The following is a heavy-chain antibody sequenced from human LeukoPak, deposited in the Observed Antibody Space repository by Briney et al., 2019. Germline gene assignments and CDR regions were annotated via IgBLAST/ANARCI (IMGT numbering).Heavy chain of an antibody. D-gene: IGHD3-10*01. CDR1: GFTFSSYG. CDR3: AKVRRSTMVRGALTLDY. V-gene: IGHV3-23*01. Sequence: GGSLRLSCAASGFTFSSYGMSWVRQAPGKGLEWDSAISGSGGSTYYADSVKGRFTISRDNSKNTLYLQMNSLRAEGTAVYYCAKVRRSTMVRGALTLDYWGQGTLVTVSS. J-gene: IGHJ4*02. CDR2: ISGSGGST.